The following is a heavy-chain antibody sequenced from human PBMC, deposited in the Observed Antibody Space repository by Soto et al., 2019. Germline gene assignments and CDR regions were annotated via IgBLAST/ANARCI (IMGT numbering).Heavy chain of an antibody. V-gene: IGHV1-69*01. CDR2: IIPIFGTA. J-gene: IGHJ6*02. Sequence: QVQLVQSGAEVKKPGSSVKVSCKASGGTFSSYAMSWVRQAPGQGLEWMGGIIPIFGTANYAQKFQGRVTITADESTSTAYMELSSLRSEDTAVYYCARTTTVTTTTRYYGMDVWGQGTTVTVSS. D-gene: IGHD4-4*01. CDR1: GGTFSSYA. CDR3: ARTTTVTTTTRYYGMDV.